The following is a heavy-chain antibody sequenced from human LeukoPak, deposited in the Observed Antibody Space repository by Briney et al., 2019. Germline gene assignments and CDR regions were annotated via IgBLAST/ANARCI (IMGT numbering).Heavy chain of an antibody. CDR2: ISGSGGST. Sequence: GGSLRLSCAASGFTFSSYAMSWVRQAPGKGLEWVSAISGSGGSTYYADSVKGRFTISRDNSKNTLYLQMNSLRAEDTAVYYCAKGRRHFDFWGGPFYFWGQGTLVTVSS. CDR1: GFTFSSYA. D-gene: IGHD3-3*01. V-gene: IGHV3-23*01. J-gene: IGHJ4*02. CDR3: AKGRRHFDFWGGPFYF.